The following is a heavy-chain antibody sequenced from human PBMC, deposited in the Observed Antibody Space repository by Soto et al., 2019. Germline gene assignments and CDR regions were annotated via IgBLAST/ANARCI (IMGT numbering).Heavy chain of an antibody. CDR2: INGGNGNT. J-gene: IGHJ4*02. CDR1: GNTVPNYA. V-gene: IGHV1-3*01. CDR3: AKWDKRNTWYAFDY. Sequence: GASVKVSCKASGNTVPNYAIHWVRQAPGQRLEWMGWINGGNGNTYYSEHFQGRVTFTRNTLYLQMKSLRADDTAVYYCAKWDKRNTWYAFDYWGQGTLVTVSS. D-gene: IGHD6-13*01.